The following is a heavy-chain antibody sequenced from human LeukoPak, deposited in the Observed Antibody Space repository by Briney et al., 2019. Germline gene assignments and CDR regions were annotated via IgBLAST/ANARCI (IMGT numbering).Heavy chain of an antibody. V-gene: IGHV5-51*01. CDR3: ARHSSSWSHDAFNI. CDR2: IYPGDSDT. J-gene: IGHJ3*02. D-gene: IGHD6-13*01. Sequence: GESLKISCKGSGYSFSNHWIGWVRQMPGKGLEWMGIIYPGDSDTRYSPSFQGQVTISADKSINTAYLQWSSLKASDTAIYYCARHSSSWSHDAFNIWGQGTMLIVSS. CDR1: GYSFSNHW.